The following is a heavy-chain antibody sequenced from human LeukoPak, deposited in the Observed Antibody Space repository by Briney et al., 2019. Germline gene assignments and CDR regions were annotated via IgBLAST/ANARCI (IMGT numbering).Heavy chain of an antibody. D-gene: IGHD2-2*01. Sequence: GGSLRLSCAASGFTFSTYWMSWVHQAPGTGLEWVASIKQDGSEKSYVDSVKGRFTISRDNAKNSLYLQMNSLRAEDTAVYYCARGGYQLLWYWGQGTLVTVSS. CDR3: ARGGYQLLWY. V-gene: IGHV3-7*04. CDR2: IKQDGSEK. J-gene: IGHJ4*02. CDR1: GFTFSTYW.